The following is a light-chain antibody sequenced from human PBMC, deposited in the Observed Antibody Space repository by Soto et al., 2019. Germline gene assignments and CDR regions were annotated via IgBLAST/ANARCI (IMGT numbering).Light chain of an antibody. V-gene: IGLV2-14*01. CDR1: SSDIGGYNY. J-gene: IGLJ1*01. Sequence: QSVLTQPASVSGSPGQSITISCTGTSSDIGGYNYVSWYQQHPGKAPKLMIYEVSNRPSGVPNRFSGSMSGNTASLTISGLQAEDEADYYCSSSTSSSLLGVFGTGTKLTVL. CDR2: EVS. CDR3: SSSTSSSLLGV.